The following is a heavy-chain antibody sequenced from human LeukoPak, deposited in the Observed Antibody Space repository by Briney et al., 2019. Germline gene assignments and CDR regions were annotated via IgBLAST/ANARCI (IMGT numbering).Heavy chain of an antibody. D-gene: IGHD6-13*01. Sequence: SQTLSLTRTVSGGSISSGGYYWSWIRQHPGKGLEWIGYIYYSGSTYYNPSLKSRVTISVDTSKNQFSLKLSSVTAADTAVYYCARDGSNEGSSWIEYFQHWGQGTLVTVSS. V-gene: IGHV4-31*03. J-gene: IGHJ1*01. CDR1: GGSISSGGYY. CDR2: IYYSGST. CDR3: ARDGSNEGSSWIEYFQH.